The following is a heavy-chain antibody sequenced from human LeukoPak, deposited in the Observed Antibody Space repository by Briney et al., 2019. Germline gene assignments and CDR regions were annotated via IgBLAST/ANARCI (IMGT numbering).Heavy chain of an antibody. CDR1: GGSISSYR. J-gene: IGHJ2*01. V-gene: IGHV4-4*07. CDR3: ARVLEGSSGQHWYFDP. D-gene: IGHD6-19*01. CDR2: MYASGST. Sequence: SETLSLTCSVSGGSISSYRCSWIRQPAGKGLEWIGRMYASGSTNFNPSLKSRVTMSVDTSKNQFSLNLSSVTAADTAVYYCARVLEGSSGQHWYFDPWGRGTLVTVSS.